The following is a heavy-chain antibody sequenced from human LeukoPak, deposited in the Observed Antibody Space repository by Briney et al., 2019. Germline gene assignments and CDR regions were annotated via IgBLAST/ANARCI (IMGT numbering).Heavy chain of an antibody. Sequence: GGSLRLSCAASGFRFSAYSMNWVRQAPGKGLEWVSSITSSSGYIYYGDSVEGRFTISRDNAKNSLYLQMNSLRAEDTAVYYCAKSTGTYNYAYALDYWGQGTLVTVSS. V-gene: IGHV3-21*01. CDR1: GFRFSAYS. J-gene: IGHJ4*02. CDR3: AKSTGTYNYAYALDY. D-gene: IGHD3-16*01. CDR2: ITSSSGYI.